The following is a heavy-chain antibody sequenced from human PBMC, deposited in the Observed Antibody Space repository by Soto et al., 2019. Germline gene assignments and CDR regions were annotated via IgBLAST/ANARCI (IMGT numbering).Heavy chain of an antibody. V-gene: IGHV4-39*01. CDR1: GGSISSSSYY. CDR3: ARRESYDILTGYYHFDY. Sequence: SETLSLTCTVSGGSISSSSYYWGWIRQPPGKGLEWIGNIYYSGSTYYNPSLKSRFTISVDTSKNQFSLKLSSVTAADTAVYYCARRESYDILTGYYHFDYWGQGTLVTVSS. CDR2: IYYSGST. J-gene: IGHJ4*02. D-gene: IGHD3-9*01.